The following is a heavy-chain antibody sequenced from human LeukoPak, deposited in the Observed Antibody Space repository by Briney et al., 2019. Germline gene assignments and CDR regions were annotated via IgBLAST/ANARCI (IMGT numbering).Heavy chain of an antibody. CDR3: AREFVHSGFDY. Sequence: GGSLRLSCAASGFTFSSYSMNWVRQAPGKGLEWVSSISSSSSYIYYADSAKGRFTISRDNAKNSLYLQMNSLRAEDTAVYYCAREFVHSGFDYWGQGTLVTVSS. CDR2: ISSSSSYI. D-gene: IGHD3-10*01. V-gene: IGHV3-21*01. J-gene: IGHJ4*02. CDR1: GFTFSSYS.